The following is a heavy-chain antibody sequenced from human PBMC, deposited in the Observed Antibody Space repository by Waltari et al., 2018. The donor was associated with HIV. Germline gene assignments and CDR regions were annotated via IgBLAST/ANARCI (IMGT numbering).Heavy chain of an antibody. V-gene: IGHV3-7*01. CDR3: VGDRGTY. CDR2: ITQDGRAI. CDR1: GFALSNEG. J-gene: IGHJ4*02. Sequence: QLVESGGGLVQPGGSLRLSCAGSGFALSNEGMSWVRQAPGKGPEWVAIITQDGRAIYYVDSVKGRFTISRDSAKKSLYLQMNNLRVEDTAVYYCVGDRGTYWGQGTLVTVSS. D-gene: IGHD1-26*01.